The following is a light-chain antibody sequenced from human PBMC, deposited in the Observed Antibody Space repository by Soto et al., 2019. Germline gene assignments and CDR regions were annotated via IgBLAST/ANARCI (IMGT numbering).Light chain of an antibody. V-gene: IGLV2-14*03. J-gene: IGLJ1*01. CDR3: SSVTGSSYV. CDR1: ISDVGGYNF. CDR2: DVS. Sequence: QSVLTQPASVSGSPGQSITISCTGTISDVGGYNFVSWYQQYPGKAPKLMICDVSNRPSGVSNRFSGSKSGNTASLTISGLQAEDEADYYCSSVTGSSYVFGPGTKVTVL.